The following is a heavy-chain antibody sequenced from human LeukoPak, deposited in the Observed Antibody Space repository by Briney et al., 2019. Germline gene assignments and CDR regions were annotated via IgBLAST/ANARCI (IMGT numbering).Heavy chain of an antibody. V-gene: IGHV3-23*01. Sequence: RPGGSLRLSCAASGFTFSSYAMSWVRQAPGKGLEWVSGINPGGGTTYYADSVKGRFTISRDNSKNTLYLQMNSLRAEDTAVYYCAKRGVNRNYWGQGTLVTVSS. CDR3: AKRGVNRNY. CDR1: GFTFSSYA. J-gene: IGHJ4*02. D-gene: IGHD3-10*01. CDR2: INPGGGTT.